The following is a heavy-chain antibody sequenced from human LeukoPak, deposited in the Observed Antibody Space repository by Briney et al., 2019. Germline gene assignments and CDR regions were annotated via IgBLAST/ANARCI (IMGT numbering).Heavy chain of an antibody. CDR1: GFTVSSNY. V-gene: IGHV3-53*01. D-gene: IGHD3-3*01. CDR3: ARHNDFWSGYDY. J-gene: IGHJ4*02. Sequence: PEGSLRLSCAASGFTVSSNYMSWVRQAPGKGLEWVSVIYSGGSTYYADSVKGRFTISRDNSKNTLYLQMNSLRAEDTAVYYCARHNDFWSGYDYWGQGTLVTVSS. CDR2: IYSGGST.